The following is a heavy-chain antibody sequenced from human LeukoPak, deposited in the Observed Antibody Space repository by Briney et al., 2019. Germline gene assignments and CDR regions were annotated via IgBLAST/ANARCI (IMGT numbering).Heavy chain of an antibody. J-gene: IGHJ4*02. D-gene: IGHD2-2*01. CDR2: INTNTGNP. CDR3: ARGRDCSGTSCRHDY. CDR1: GYTFTGYH. Sequence: ASVKVSCKASGYTFTGYHMHWVRQAPGQGLEWMGWINTNTGNPTYAQGFTGRFVFSLDTSVSTAYLQISSLKAEDTAVYYCARGRDCSGTSCRHDYWGQGTLVTVSS. V-gene: IGHV7-4-1*02.